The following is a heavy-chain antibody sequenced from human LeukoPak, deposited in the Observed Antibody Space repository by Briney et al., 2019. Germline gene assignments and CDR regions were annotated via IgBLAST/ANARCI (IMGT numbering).Heavy chain of an antibody. CDR1: GGSISSSSYY. CDR2: IYYSGST. J-gene: IGHJ6*02. V-gene: IGHV4-39*07. Sequence: SETLSLTCTVSGGSISSSSYYWGWIRQPPGKGLEWTGSIYYSGSTYYNPSLKSRVTISVDKSKNQFSLKLSSVTAADTAVYYCAREVGRGLFDYWGQGHYYYGMDVWGQGTTVTVSS. D-gene: IGHD3-9*01. CDR3: AREVGRGLFDYWGQGHYYYGMDV.